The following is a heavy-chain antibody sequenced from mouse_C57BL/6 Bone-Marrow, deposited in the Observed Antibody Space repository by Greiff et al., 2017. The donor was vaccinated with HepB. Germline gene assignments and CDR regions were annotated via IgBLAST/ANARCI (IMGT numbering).Heavy chain of an antibody. CDR2: IDPENGDT. Sequence: VQLQQSGAELVRPGASVKLSCTASGFNIKDDYMHWVKQRPEQGLEWIGWIDPENGDTEYASKFQGKATITADTSSNTAYLQLSSLTSDATAVYYCIAYYYGTPFAYWGQGTLVTVSA. D-gene: IGHD1-1*01. CDR1: GFNIKDDY. CDR3: IAYYYGTPFAY. V-gene: IGHV14-4*01. J-gene: IGHJ3*01.